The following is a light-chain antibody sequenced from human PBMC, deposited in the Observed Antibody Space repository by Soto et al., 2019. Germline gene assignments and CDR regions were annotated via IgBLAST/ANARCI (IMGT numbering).Light chain of an antibody. CDR1: QGISSA. V-gene: IGKV1-13*02. Sequence: QMTQSPSSLSASVGDRVTITCRASQGISSALAWYQQKPGKAPKLLIYDASSLDTGVPSRFSGSGSGTDFTLTISSLQAEDVAVYYCQQYYSSITFGQGTRLEVK. CDR2: DAS. J-gene: IGKJ5*01. CDR3: QQYYSSIT.